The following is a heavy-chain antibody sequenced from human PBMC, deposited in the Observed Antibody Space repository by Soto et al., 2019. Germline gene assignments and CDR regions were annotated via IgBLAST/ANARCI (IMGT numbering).Heavy chain of an antibody. D-gene: IGHD6-13*01. CDR1: GFTFSSYG. CDR2: IWYDGSNK. CDR3: AREGIAAGRSYYGMDV. Sequence: GGSLRLSCAASGFTFSSYGMHWVRQAPGKGLEWVAVIWYDGSNKYYADSVKGRFTISRDNSKNTLYLQMNSLRAEDTAVYYCAREGIAAGRSYYGMDVWGQGTTVTVSS. V-gene: IGHV3-33*01. J-gene: IGHJ6*02.